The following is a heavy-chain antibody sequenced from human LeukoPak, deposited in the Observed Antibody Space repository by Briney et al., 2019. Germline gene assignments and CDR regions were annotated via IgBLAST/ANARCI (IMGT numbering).Heavy chain of an antibody. J-gene: IGHJ5*02. D-gene: IGHD3-10*01. V-gene: IGHV3-23*01. CDR2: ISGSGGST. Sequence: GGSLRLSCAASGFTFSSYAMSWVRQAPGKGLEWVSAISGSGGSTYYADSGKGRFTISRDNSKNTLYLQMNSLRAEDTAVYYCAKDAITMVRGVMSWFDPWGQGTLVTVSS. CDR1: GFTFSSYA. CDR3: AKDAITMVRGVMSWFDP.